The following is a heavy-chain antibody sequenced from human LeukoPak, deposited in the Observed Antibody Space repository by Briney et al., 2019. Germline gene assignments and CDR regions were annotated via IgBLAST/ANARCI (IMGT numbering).Heavy chain of an antibody. Sequence: GKSLRLSCAASGFTFSSYTMHWVRQAPGKGLEWEALISYDGRNKYYADSVKGRFAISGDNSKNTLYLQMNSLRTEDTALYYCARDEYSGDRYGMDIWGQGTTVTVSS. V-gene: IGHV3-30*09. CDR3: ARDEYSGDRYGMDI. D-gene: IGHD5-12*01. CDR1: GFTFSSYT. J-gene: IGHJ6*02. CDR2: ISYDGRNK.